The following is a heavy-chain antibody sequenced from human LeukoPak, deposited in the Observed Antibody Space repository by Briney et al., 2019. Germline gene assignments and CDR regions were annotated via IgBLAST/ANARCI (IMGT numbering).Heavy chain of an antibody. D-gene: IGHD3-3*01. Sequence: PGGSLKLSCAASGFTFSSYSMNWVRQAPGKGLEWVAVISYDGSNKYYADSVKGRFTISRDNSKNTLYLQMNSLRAEDTAVYYCARGAGGLRFLEWLLSYFDYWGQGTLVTVSS. V-gene: IGHV3-30*03. CDR1: GFTFSSYS. J-gene: IGHJ4*02. CDR3: ARGAGGLRFLEWLLSYFDY. CDR2: ISYDGSNK.